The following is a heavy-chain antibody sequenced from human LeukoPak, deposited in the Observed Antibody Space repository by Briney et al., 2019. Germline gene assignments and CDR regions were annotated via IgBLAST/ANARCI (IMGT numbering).Heavy chain of an antibody. D-gene: IGHD5-24*01. J-gene: IGHJ4*02. CDR1: GGSVNNGNYY. CDR3: ARGGDGEEFDN. Sequence: SETLSLTCTVSGGSVNNGNYYWTWIRQPPGKGLEWIGYIYYSGSTSYNTSLKSRVTISADTSKNHFSLKLTSVTAADTAIYYCARGGDGEEFDNWGPGTLVTVSS. CDR2: IYYSGST. V-gene: IGHV4-61*03.